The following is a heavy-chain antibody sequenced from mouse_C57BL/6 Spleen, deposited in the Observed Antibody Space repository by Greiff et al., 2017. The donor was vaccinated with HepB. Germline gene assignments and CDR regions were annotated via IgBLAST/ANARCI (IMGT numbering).Heavy chain of an antibody. J-gene: IGHJ4*01. CDR3: TREGSPITTVVENAMDY. V-gene: IGHV5-9-1*02. Sequence: EVMLVESGEGLVKPGGSLKLSCAASGFTFSSYAMSWVRQTPEKRLEWVAYISSGGDYIYYADTVKGRFTISRDNARNTLYLQMSSLKSEDTAMYYCTREGSPITTVVENAMDYWGQGTSVTVSS. CDR1: GFTFSSYA. D-gene: IGHD1-1*01. CDR2: ISSGGDYI.